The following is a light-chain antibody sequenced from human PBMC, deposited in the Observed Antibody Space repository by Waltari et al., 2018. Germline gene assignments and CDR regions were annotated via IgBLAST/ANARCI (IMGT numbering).Light chain of an antibody. CDR2: AAS. V-gene: IGKV1-27*01. CDR1: QGIGIH. Sequence: DVQMTQSPSSLSASVGDRVIITCRASQGIGIHLAWYRQKPGKVPKALIYAASTLHSGVPSRFSGSGSGTDFTLTISSLQPEDFATYYCQKYNDVPQPFGGGTRVEIK. CDR3: QKYNDVPQP. J-gene: IGKJ4*01.